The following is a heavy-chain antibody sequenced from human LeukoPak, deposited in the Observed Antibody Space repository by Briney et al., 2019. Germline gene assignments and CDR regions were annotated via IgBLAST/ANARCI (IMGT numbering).Heavy chain of an antibody. J-gene: IGHJ4*02. CDR3: ARESGYSYGLAGFFDY. D-gene: IGHD5-18*01. Sequence: GGSLRLSCAASGFTFSSYGMHWVRQAPGKGLEGVAFIRYDGSNKYYADSVKGRFTISRDNSKNTLYLQMNSLRAEDTAVYYCARESGYSYGLAGFFDYWGQGTLVTVSS. V-gene: IGHV3-30*02. CDR1: GFTFSSYG. CDR2: IRYDGSNK.